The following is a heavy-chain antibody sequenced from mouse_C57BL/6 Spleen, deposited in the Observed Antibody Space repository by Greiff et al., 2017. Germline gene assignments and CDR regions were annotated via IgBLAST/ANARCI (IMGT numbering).Heavy chain of an antibody. CDR3: TNWAWFAY. D-gene: IGHD4-1*01. J-gene: IGHJ3*01. V-gene: IGHV1-15*01. Sequence: QVQLQQPGAELVRPGASVTLSCKASGYTFTDYEMHWVKQTPVHGLEWIGAIDPETGGTAYNQKFKGKAILTADKSSSTAYMELRSLTSEDSAVYYCTNWAWFAYWGQGTLVTVSA. CDR1: GYTFTDYE. CDR2: IDPETGGT.